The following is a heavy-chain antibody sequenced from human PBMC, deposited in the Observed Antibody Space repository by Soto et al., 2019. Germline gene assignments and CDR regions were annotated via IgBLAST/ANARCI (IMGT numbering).Heavy chain of an antibody. Sequence: PSETLSLTCTVSGGSISSSSYYWGWIRQPPGKGLEWIGSIYYSGSTYYNPSLKSRVTISVDTSKNQFSLKLSSVTAADTAVYYCAGLVVAAADADYFDYWGQGTLVTVSS. CDR1: GGSISSSSYY. CDR2: IYYSGST. D-gene: IGHD6-13*01. CDR3: AGLVVAAADADYFDY. J-gene: IGHJ4*02. V-gene: IGHV4-39*01.